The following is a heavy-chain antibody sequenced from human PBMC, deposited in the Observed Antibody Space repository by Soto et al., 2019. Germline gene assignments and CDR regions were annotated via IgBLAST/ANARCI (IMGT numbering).Heavy chain of an antibody. J-gene: IGHJ4*02. CDR2: IYYRGNT. V-gene: IGHV4-31*03. CDR1: GDSIARGAYY. Sequence: PSETLSLTCTVSGDSIARGAYYWAWIRQHPGQGLEWLGYIYYRGNTYYNPSLESRVSISLDTSENQFSLKLTSVTAADTAVYYCARSGYGSNDFDHWGQGTRVTVSS. CDR3: ARSGYGSNDFDH. D-gene: IGHD6-13*01.